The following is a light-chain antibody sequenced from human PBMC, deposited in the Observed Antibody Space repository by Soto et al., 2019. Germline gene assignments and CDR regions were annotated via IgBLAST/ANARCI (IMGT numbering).Light chain of an antibody. CDR3: QQYGSSPT. CDR2: GAS. J-gene: IGKJ1*01. CDR1: QSVSSNF. V-gene: IGKV3-20*01. Sequence: EIVLTQSPGTLSLSPGERATLSCRASQSVSSNFLAWYQQKFGQAPRLLIYGASSRATGIPDRFSGSGTGTDFTLTISRLEPEDLAVYYCQQYGSSPTFGQGTKVEIK.